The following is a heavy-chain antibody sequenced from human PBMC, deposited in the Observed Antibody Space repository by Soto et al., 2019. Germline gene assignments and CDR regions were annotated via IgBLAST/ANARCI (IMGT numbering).Heavy chain of an antibody. V-gene: IGHV3-23*01. CDR1: GFTFSSYA. D-gene: IGHD6-19*01. J-gene: IGHJ6*02. Sequence: HPGGSLRLSCAASGFTFSSYATSWVRQAPGKGLEWVSAISDSGGSTYYADSVKGRFTISRDNSKNTLYLQMNSLRAEDTAVYYCAKYSSGWYSFYGMDVWGQGTTVTVSS. CDR2: ISDSGGST. CDR3: AKYSSGWYSFYGMDV.